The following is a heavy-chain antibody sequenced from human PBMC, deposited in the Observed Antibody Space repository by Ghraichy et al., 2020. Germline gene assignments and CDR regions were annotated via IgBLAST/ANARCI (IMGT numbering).Heavy chain of an antibody. D-gene: IGHD5-12*01. CDR3: AKEDRGYSGLSPFDY. CDR1: GFTFSRYA. Sequence: GGSLRLSCAASGFTFSRYAISWVRQAPGKGLEWVSAISGSGGSTYYAVSVKGRFTIPRDNSKNTLYLQMNSLRGEDTSVYYCAKEDRGYSGLSPFDYWGQGTPVTVSS. CDR2: ISGSGGST. V-gene: IGHV3-23*01. J-gene: IGHJ4*02.